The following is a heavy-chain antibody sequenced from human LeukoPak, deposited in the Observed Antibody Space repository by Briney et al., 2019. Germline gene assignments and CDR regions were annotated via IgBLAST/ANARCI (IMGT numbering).Heavy chain of an antibody. J-gene: IGHJ4*02. CDR1: GFTVSSNY. D-gene: IGHD4-23*01. Sequence: GGSLRLSCAASGFTVSSNYMSWVRQAPGKGLEWVAFIRYDGSKKYYADSVKGRFTISRDNSKNTLYLQMNSLRAEDTAVYYCASGGQTFDYWGQGTLVTVSS. CDR3: ASGGQTFDY. CDR2: IRYDGSKK. V-gene: IGHV3-30*02.